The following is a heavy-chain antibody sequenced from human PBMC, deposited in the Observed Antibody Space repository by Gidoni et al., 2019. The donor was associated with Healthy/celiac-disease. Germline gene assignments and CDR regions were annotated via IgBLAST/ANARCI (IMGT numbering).Heavy chain of an antibody. D-gene: IGHD6-13*01. CDR3: ARDYSRPFIAAAGDFDY. Sequence: EVQLVESGGGLVKPGGSLRLSCAASGFTFSSYSMNWVRQAPGKGLEWVSSISSSSSYIYYADSVKGRFTISRDNAKNSLYLQMNSLRAEDTAVYYCARDYSRPFIAAAGDFDYWGQGTLVTVSS. CDR1: GFTFSSYS. J-gene: IGHJ4*02. CDR2: ISSSSSYI. V-gene: IGHV3-21*01.